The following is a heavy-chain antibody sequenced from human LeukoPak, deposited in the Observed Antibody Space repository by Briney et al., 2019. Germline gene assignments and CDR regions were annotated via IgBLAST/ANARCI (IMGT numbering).Heavy chain of an antibody. Sequence: GGSLRLSCAASGFTFSSYAVSWVRQAPGKGLEWVSTLSGSGGSTYYADSVKGRFTISGDSSKNTVYLQMNSLRAEDTAVYYCAKAGSGSYFQYWGQGTLVTVSS. D-gene: IGHD3-10*01. CDR3: AKAGSGSYFQY. CDR2: LSGSGGST. V-gene: IGHV3-23*01. J-gene: IGHJ4*02. CDR1: GFTFSSYA.